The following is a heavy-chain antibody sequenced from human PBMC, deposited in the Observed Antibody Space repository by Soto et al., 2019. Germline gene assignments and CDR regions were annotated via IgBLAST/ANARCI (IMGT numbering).Heavy chain of an antibody. CDR3: AKDHDYGAELDY. V-gene: IGHV3-9*01. Sequence: GGSLRLSCAASGFTFDDYAMHWVRQAPGKGLEWVSGISWNSGSIGYADSVKGRFTISRDNAKNSLYLQMNSLRAEDTALYYCAKDHDYGAELDYWGQGTLVTVSS. CDR1: GFTFDDYA. J-gene: IGHJ4*02. D-gene: IGHD4-17*01. CDR2: ISWNSGSI.